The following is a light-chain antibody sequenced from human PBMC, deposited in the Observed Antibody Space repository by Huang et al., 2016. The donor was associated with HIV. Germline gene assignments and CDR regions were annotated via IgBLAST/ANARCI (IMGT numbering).Light chain of an antibody. J-gene: IGKJ2*01. Sequence: DIQMTQSPYSLSATVGDRVTITCRASQSISHYLNWYQKRPEKSPKLLIYAASNLQTGVPARFSGSGSGTHFTLTISSLQPEDFATYYCQETYSNRAFGQGTKLES. CDR3: QETYSNRA. CDR1: QSISHY. CDR2: AAS. V-gene: IGKV1-39*01.